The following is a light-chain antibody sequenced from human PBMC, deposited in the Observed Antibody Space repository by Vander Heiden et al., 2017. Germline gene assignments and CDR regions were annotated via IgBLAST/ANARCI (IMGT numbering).Light chain of an antibody. Sequence: DIVMTQSPDYLAVSLGQRATINCKSSQSVVYSSNNKNYLAWYQQKPGQPPKLLIHWASTRESGVPDRFSGSGSGTDFTLTISSLQAEDVAVYFCQQDNSTPLTFGGGTKGEIK. CDR2: WAS. V-gene: IGKV4-1*01. J-gene: IGKJ4*01. CDR3: QQDNSTPLT. CDR1: QSVVYSSNNKNY.